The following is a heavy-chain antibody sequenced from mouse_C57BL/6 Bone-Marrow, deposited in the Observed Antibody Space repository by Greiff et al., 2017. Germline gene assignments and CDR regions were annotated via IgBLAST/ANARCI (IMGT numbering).Heavy chain of an antibody. CDR1: GYTFTSYT. J-gene: IGHJ3*01. D-gene: IGHD1-1*01. Sequence: VQLQQSGAELARPGASVKMSCKASGYTFTSYTMHWVKQRPGKGLEWIGYINPSSGYTKYNQKFKDKATLTVDKSSSTSYMQLSSLTTEDSAVYYWAIITPWFAYWGQGTLVTVSA. V-gene: IGHV1-4*01. CDR3: AIITPWFAY. CDR2: INPSSGYT.